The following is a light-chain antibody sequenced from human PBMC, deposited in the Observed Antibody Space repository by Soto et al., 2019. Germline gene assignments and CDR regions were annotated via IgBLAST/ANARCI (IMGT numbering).Light chain of an antibody. V-gene: IGKV4-1*01. J-gene: IGKJ5*01. CDR2: WAS. Sequence: DIVMTQSPDSLAVSLGERATINCKSSQSVLYSSNNKNYLAWYQQKPGQPTKLLIYWASTRESGVPDRFSGSGSGTDFTLTISSLQAEDVAVYYCQQYYSTPITFGHGTRLEIK. CDR3: QQYYSTPIT. CDR1: QSVLYSSNNKNY.